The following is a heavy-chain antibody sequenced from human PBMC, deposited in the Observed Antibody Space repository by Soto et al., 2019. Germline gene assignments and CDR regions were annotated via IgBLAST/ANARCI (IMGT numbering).Heavy chain of an antibody. V-gene: IGHV4-34*01. CDR3: ARGPRGGRLDY. CDR1: GGSFSGYY. D-gene: IGHD2-15*01. J-gene: IGHJ4*02. Sequence: QVQLQQWGAGLLKPSETLSLTCAVYGGSFSGYYWSWIRQPPGKGLEWIGEINHSGSTNYNPSLKSRVTISVDTSKNQFSLKLSSVTAADTAVYYCARGPRGGRLDYWGQGTLVTVSS. CDR2: INHSGST.